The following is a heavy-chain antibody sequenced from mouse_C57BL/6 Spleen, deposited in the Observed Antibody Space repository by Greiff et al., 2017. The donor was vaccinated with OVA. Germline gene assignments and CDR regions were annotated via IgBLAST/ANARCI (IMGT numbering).Heavy chain of an antibody. Sequence: VQVVESGPGLVQPSQSLSITCTVSGFSLTSYGVHWVRQSPGKGLEWLGVLWRGGSTDYNAAFLSRLSITNDNSKSQGFFKMNSLQAYDTAIYYCAEMETGTGTRCFDVWGTGTTVTVSS. D-gene: IGHD4-1*01. CDR2: LWRGGST. CDR1: GFSLTSYG. J-gene: IGHJ1*03. V-gene: IGHV2-5*01. CDR3: AEMETGTGTRCFDV.